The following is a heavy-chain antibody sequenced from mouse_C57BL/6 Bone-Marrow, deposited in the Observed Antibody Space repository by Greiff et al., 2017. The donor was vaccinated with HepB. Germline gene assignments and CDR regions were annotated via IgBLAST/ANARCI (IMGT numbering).Heavy chain of an antibody. CDR1: GFSLTNYG. Sequence: VQLKHSGPGLVQPSQSLSITCTVSGFSLTNYGVHWVRQSPGKGLEWLGAIWSGGSPDYNAAFISRLSISKDTSESQVFFKMNSLQADDTAIYYCARMAYYSNSNYFDNWGQGTTLTVSS. D-gene: IGHD2-5*01. CDR3: ARMAYYSNSNYFDN. J-gene: IGHJ2*01. V-gene: IGHV2-2*01. CDR2: IWSGGSP.